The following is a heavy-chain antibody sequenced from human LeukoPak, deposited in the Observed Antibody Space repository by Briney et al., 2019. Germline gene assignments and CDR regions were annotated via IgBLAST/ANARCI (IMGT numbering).Heavy chain of an antibody. D-gene: IGHD3-10*01. CDR3: AATTMNVAASGAFDI. J-gene: IGHJ3*02. V-gene: IGHV1-58*01. CDR1: GFTFTISA. CDR2: IVVGSGNT. Sequence: SVKVSCTASGFTFTISAVQWVRQARGQRLEWIGWIVVGSGNTNYAQKFQERVTITRDMSTSTAYMELSSLRSEDTAVYYCAATTMNVAASGAFDIWGQGTMVTVSS.